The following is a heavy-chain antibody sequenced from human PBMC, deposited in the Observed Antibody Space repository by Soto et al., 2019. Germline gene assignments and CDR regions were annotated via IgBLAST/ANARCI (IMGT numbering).Heavy chain of an antibody. D-gene: IGHD3-22*01. CDR1: GFTFNNFA. J-gene: IGHJ5*02. V-gene: IGHV3-23*01. Sequence: GGSLRLSCVASGFTFNNFAMSWVRQAPGKGLEWVSSITGSGGGTDYADSVKGRFTISRDNFKNTLYLQLDGLRVEDTAIYYCARDSSGYYQFPIWFDPWGQGALVTVSS. CDR3: ARDSSGYYQFPIWFDP. CDR2: ITGSGGGT.